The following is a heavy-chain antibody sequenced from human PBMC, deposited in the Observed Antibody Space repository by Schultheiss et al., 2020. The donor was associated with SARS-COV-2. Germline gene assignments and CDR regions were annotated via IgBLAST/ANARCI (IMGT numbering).Heavy chain of an antibody. CDR2: ISYDGSNK. Sequence: GGSLRLSCAASGFTFSSYAMHWVRQAPGKGLEWVAVISYDGSNKDYADSVKGRFTVSRDNSENTLYLQVTSLSAEDTAVYYCAREHCSGGSCYGLGYWGQGTLVTVSS. J-gene: IGHJ4*02. CDR3: AREHCSGGSCYGLGY. D-gene: IGHD2-15*01. CDR1: GFTFSSYA. V-gene: IGHV3-30*01.